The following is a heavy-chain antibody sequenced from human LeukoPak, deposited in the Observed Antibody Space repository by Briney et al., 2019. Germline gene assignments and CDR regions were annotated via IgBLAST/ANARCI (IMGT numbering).Heavy chain of an antibody. J-gene: IGHJ2*01. CDR3: AKDGGTVGATTHWYSGL. D-gene: IGHD1-26*01. CDR1: GFIFSDYG. CDR2: IWYDGSNK. Sequence: GRSLRLSCAASGFIFSDYGMHWVRQAPGKGLEWVAIIWYDGSNKYYADSVKGRFTIFRDNSKNTLYLQMNTLRAEDTAIYYCAKDGGTVGATTHWYSGLWGRGTLVTVSS. V-gene: IGHV3-33*06.